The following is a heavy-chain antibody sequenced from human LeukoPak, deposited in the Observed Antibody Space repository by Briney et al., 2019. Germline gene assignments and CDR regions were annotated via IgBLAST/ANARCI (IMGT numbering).Heavy chain of an antibody. Sequence: MPSETLSLTCSVSGGSISSYYWSWIRQPPGKGLEWIGYIYYSGSTNYNPSLKSRVTMSVDTSKNQFSLKLSSVTAADTAVYYCARDRGNQYYDILTGYYYYYGMDVWGQGTTVTVSS. J-gene: IGHJ6*02. V-gene: IGHV4-59*12. D-gene: IGHD3-9*01. CDR1: GGSISSYY. CDR2: IYYSGST. CDR3: ARDRGNQYYDILTGYYYYYGMDV.